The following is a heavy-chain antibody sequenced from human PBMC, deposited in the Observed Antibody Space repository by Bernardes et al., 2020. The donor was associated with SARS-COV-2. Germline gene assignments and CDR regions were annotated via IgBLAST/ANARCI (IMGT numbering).Heavy chain of an antibody. CDR1: GFIFSDYN. V-gene: IGHV3-21*01. Sequence: GGSLRLSCAASGFIFSDYNMNWVRQAPGKGLEWVSSISGASSYIYYADSVRGRFTLSRDNARRSLYLQMSSLTAEDTGVYYCARERGGGFLGYCSGGGCYSDFWGQGALVTVSS. D-gene: IGHD2-15*01. CDR2: ISGASSYI. CDR3: ARERGGGFLGYCSGGGCYSDF. J-gene: IGHJ4*02.